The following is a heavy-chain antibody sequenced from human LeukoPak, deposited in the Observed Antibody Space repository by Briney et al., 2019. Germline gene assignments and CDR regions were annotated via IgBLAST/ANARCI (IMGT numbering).Heavy chain of an antibody. D-gene: IGHD6-6*01. CDR2: IYTSGST. Sequence: SETLSLTCTVSGGSISSYYWSWIRQPAGKGLEWIGRIYTSGSTNYNPSLKSRVTVSVDASKNQFSLRLTSVTAADTAVYYCARDHRAGNWGAARSYHYYYYMDVWGKGTTVTVSS. J-gene: IGHJ6*03. CDR1: GGSISSYY. CDR3: ARDHRAGNWGAARSYHYYYYMDV. V-gene: IGHV4-4*07.